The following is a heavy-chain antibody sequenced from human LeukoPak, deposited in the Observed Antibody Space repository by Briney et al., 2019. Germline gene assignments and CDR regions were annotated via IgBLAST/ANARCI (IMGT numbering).Heavy chain of an antibody. J-gene: IGHJ3*02. D-gene: IGHD4-23*01. CDR3: ARDADYGGSPDAFDI. Sequence: GGSLRLSCAASGFTVSGNHMSWVRQAPGKGLNWVSIIYNGGTTYYADSVKGRFTISRDNSKNTLYLQMNSLRAEDTAVYYCARDADYGGSPDAFDIWGRGTIVTVSS. CDR2: IYNGGTT. CDR1: GFTVSGNH. V-gene: IGHV3-53*01.